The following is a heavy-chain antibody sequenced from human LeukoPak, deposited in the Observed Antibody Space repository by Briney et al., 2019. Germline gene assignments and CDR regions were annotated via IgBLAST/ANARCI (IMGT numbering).Heavy chain of an antibody. CDR2: ISGSGGST. CDR1: GFTFSSYA. J-gene: IGHJ6*03. CDR3: AKGHDFWSGLGDYYMDV. Sequence: PGGSLRLSCAASGFTFSSYAMSWVRQAPGKGLEWVSAISGSGGSTYYADSVKGRFTISRDNSKNTLYLQMNSLRAEDTAVYYCAKGHDFWSGLGDYYMDVWGKGTTVTVSS. D-gene: IGHD3-3*01. V-gene: IGHV3-23*01.